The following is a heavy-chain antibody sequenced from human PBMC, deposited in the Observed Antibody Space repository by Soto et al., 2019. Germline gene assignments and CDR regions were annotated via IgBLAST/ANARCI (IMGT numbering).Heavy chain of an antibody. CDR3: ARDGPYSGSHMPQDAFDI. D-gene: IGHD1-26*01. CDR1: GFTFSSYS. CDR2: ISSSSSTI. Sequence: TGGSLRLSCAASGFTFSSYSMNWVRQAPGKGLEWVSYISSSSSTIYYADSVKGRFTISRDNAKNSLYLQMNSLRDEDTAVYYCARDGPYSGSHMPQDAFDIWGQGAMVTVSS. V-gene: IGHV3-48*02. J-gene: IGHJ3*02.